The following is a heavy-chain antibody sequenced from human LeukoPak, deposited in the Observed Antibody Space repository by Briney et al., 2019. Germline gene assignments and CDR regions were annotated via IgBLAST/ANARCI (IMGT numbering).Heavy chain of an antibody. CDR2: INHSGST. Sequence: TSETLSLTCAVYGGSLSDSYWSWIRQPPGEGLEWIGEINHSGSTNYNPSLKSRVTISVDTSKMQFSLNLSSVTAADTAVYYCARGSNSVAYWGQGTLVTVSS. CDR1: GGSLSDSY. J-gene: IGHJ4*02. V-gene: IGHV4-34*01. CDR3: ARGSNSVAY. D-gene: IGHD4-23*01.